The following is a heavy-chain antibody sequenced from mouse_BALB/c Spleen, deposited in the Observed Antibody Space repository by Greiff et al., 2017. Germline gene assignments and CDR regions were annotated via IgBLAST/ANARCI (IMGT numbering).Heavy chain of an antibody. CDR3: ARSDDYDEGYAMDY. Sequence: QVQLKESGAELARPGASVKMSCKASGYTFTSYTMHWVKQRPGQGLEWIGYINPSSGYTNYNQKFKDKATLTADKSSSTAYMQLSSLTSDDSAVYYCARSDDYDEGYAMDYWGQGTSVTVSS. D-gene: IGHD2-4*01. V-gene: IGHV1-4*01. J-gene: IGHJ4*01. CDR1: GYTFTSYT. CDR2: INPSSGYT.